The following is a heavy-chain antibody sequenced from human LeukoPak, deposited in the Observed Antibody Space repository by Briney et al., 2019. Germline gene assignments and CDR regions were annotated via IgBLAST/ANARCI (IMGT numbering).Heavy chain of an antibody. CDR1: GFTVSSNY. CDR3: ARGISGWIFDY. CDR2: IYSGGST. V-gene: IGHV3-53*01. J-gene: IGHJ4*02. D-gene: IGHD6-19*01. Sequence: GGSLRLSCAASGFTVSSNYMSWVRQAPGKGLEWVSVIYSGGSTYYAESVKGRFTISRDNSKNTLYLQMNSLRAEDTAVYYCARGISGWIFDYWGQGTLVTVSS.